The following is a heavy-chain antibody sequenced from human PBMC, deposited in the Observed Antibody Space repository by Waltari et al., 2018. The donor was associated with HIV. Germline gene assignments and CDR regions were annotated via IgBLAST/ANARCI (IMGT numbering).Heavy chain of an antibody. CDR3: ARPTGNLDY. V-gene: IGHV3-23*01. J-gene: IGHJ4*02. CDR2: ISGSGAGT. Sequence: EVQLLESGGGLVQPGGSLRLSCAASGFSFSDYAMSWVRQAPGKGLEWVSTISGSGAGTYYADSVKGRFSISRDNSKNTLYLQMNSLRVEDTAVYYCARPTGNLDYWGQGSLVTVSS. CDR1: GFSFSDYA. D-gene: IGHD1-1*01.